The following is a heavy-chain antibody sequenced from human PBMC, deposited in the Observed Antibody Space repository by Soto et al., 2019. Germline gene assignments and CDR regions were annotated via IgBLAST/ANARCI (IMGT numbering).Heavy chain of an antibody. CDR1: GFTFSSCV. CDR2: ITDSGTGT. Sequence: EVHLLESGGGLVHPGESLRLSCGASGFTFSSCVMTWVSLAPGKGLEWVSCITDSGTGTYYADSVKGRFTISRDNSKNTMYLQMNNLRVEDTGVYYCAKGLINGRWYAEDWGQGTLVTVSS. D-gene: IGHD6-13*01. J-gene: IGHJ4*02. CDR3: AKGLINGRWYAED. V-gene: IGHV3-23*01.